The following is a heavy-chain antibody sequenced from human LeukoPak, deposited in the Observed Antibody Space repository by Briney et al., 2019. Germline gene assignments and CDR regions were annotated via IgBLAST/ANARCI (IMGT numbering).Heavy chain of an antibody. Sequence: PGGSLRLSCAASGFTFSSYSMNWVRQAPGKGLDWVSYISSSSSTIYYADSVKGRFTISRDNAKNSLYLQMNSLRDEDTAVYYCARDLMMPADGYNLLLKFDYWGQGTLVTVSS. CDR3: ARDLMMPADGYNLLLKFDY. J-gene: IGHJ4*02. V-gene: IGHV3-48*02. CDR1: GFTFSSYS. CDR2: ISSSSSTI. D-gene: IGHD5-24*01.